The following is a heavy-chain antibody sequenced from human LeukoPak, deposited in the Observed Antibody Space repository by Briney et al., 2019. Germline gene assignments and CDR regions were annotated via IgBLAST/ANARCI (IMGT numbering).Heavy chain of an antibody. V-gene: IGHV3-11*01. Sequence: GGSLRLSCAASGFTFSDYYMSWIRQAPGKGLEWVSYISSSGSTIYYADSVKGRFTISRDNAKNSLYLQMNSLRAEDTAVYYCAKDPNGDYVGAFDSWGQGTMVTVSS. CDR2: ISSSGSTI. CDR3: AKDPNGDYVGAFDS. CDR1: GFTFSDYY. J-gene: IGHJ3*02. D-gene: IGHD4-17*01.